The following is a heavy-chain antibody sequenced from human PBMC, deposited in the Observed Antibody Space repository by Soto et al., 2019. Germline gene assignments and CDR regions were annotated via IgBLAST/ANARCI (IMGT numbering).Heavy chain of an antibody. CDR3: ARDPQQWLVRKGKLDY. J-gene: IGHJ4*02. Sequence: QVQLVQSGAEVKKPGASVKVSCKASGYTFTSYGISWVRQAPGQGLEWMGWISAYNGNTNYAQKLQGRVTMTTDTSTGPAYMEQRTLRSDDTAMYYCARDPQQWLVRKGKLDYWGQGTLVTVSS. D-gene: IGHD6-19*01. CDR2: ISAYNGNT. CDR1: GYTFTSYG. V-gene: IGHV1-18*01.